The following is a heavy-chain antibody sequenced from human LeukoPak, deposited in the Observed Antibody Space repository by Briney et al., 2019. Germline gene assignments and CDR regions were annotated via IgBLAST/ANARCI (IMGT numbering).Heavy chain of an antibody. CDR3: TRGVSVATILIDY. D-gene: IGHD5-12*01. CDR1: GFTFGDFA. V-gene: IGHV3-49*04. J-gene: IGHJ4*02. CDR2: IRSKAYGGTT. Sequence: GSLRLSCTASGFTFGDFAMSWVRQAPGKGLEWVGFIRSKAYGGTTEYAASVKGRFTISRDDSKSIAYLQMNSLKTEDTAVYYCTRGVSVATILIDYWGQGTLVTVSS.